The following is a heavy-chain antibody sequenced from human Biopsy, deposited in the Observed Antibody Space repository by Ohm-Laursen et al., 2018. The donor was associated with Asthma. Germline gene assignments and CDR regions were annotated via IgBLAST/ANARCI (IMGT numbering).Heavy chain of an antibody. CDR2: IKHDGSEK. V-gene: IGHV3-7*01. Sequence: SLRLSCAAPGFTFSSYSMNWVRQAPGQGLEWVANIKHDGSEKNYVDSLKGRFTISKDNAKNLLFLQMNSLRAEDTAVYYCARTFHFWSPYHAEHYQLWGQGTLVTVSS. CDR1: GFTFSSYS. J-gene: IGHJ1*01. CDR3: ARTFHFWSPYHAEHYQL. D-gene: IGHD3-3*01.